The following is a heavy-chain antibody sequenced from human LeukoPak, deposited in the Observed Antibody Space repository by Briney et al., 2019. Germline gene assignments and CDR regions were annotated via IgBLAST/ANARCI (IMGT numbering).Heavy chain of an antibody. Sequence: SETLSLTCAVYGGSFSGYYWSWIRQPPGKGLEWIGYIYYSGSTNYNPSLRSRVTISVDTSKNQFSLKLNSVTAADTAVYYCAGAPPLLYSSSSLGAFDIWGQGTMVTVSS. V-gene: IGHV4-59*01. CDR3: AGAPPLLYSSSSLGAFDI. J-gene: IGHJ3*02. CDR1: GGSFSGYY. D-gene: IGHD6-13*01. CDR2: IYYSGST.